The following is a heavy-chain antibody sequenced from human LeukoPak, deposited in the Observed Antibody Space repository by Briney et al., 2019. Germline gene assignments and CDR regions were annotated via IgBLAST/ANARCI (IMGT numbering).Heavy chain of an antibody. CDR1: GFTFSSYS. D-gene: IGHD3-10*01. J-gene: IGHJ4*02. Sequence: GGSLRLSCAASGFTFSSYSMNWVRQAPGKGLEWVSSISSSSSYIYYADSVKGRFTISRDNAKNSLYLQMNSLRAEDTAVYYCARDLDGSGSYRPGYWGQGTLVTVSS. CDR3: ARDLDGSGSYRPGY. V-gene: IGHV3-21*01. CDR2: ISSSSSYI.